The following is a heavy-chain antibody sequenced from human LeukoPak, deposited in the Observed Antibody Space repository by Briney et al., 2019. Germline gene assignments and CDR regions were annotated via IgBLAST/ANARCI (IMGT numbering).Heavy chain of an antibody. CDR2: IRSKAYGGTT. D-gene: IGHD3-10*01. CDR3: TRGGYHGSGSDYNPRPLMAFDI. Sequence: GGSLRLSCTASGFTFGDYAMSWFRQAPGKGLEWVGFIRSKAYGGTTEYAASVKGRFTISRDDSKSIAYLQMNSLKRQDTGLYYCTRGGYHGSGSDYNPRPLMAFDIWGQGTMVTVS. V-gene: IGHV3-49*03. CDR1: GFTFGDYA. J-gene: IGHJ3*02.